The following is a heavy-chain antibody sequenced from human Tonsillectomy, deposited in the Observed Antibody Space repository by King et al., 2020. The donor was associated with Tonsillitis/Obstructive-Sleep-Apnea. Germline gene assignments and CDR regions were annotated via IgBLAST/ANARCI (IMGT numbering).Heavy chain of an antibody. CDR1: GFTFSTYA. CDR2: ISGSGGST. Sequence: VQLVESGGGLVQPGGSLRLSCAASGFTFSTYAMSWVRQAPGKGLEWVSTISGSGGSTYYADSVKVRFTISRDNSKNTLYLQMNSLRAEDTAVYYCANHYGALYAFDMWGQGTKVTVSS. J-gene: IGHJ3*02. CDR3: ANHYGALYAFDM. D-gene: IGHD4-17*01. V-gene: IGHV3-23*04.